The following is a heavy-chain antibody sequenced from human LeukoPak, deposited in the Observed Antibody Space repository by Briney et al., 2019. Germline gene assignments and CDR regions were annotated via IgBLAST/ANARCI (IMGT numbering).Heavy chain of an antibody. V-gene: IGHV1-2*02. CDR3: ARDLNYYGSGSYSHYYYYYYMDV. Sequence: ASVKVSCKASGYTFTGYYMHWVRQAPGQGLEWMGWINPNSGGTNYAQKFQGRVTMTRDTSISTAYMELSRLRSDDTAVYYCARDLNYYGSGSYSHYYYYYYMDVWGKGTTVTISS. CDR1: GYTFTGYY. D-gene: IGHD3-10*01. J-gene: IGHJ6*03. CDR2: INPNSGGT.